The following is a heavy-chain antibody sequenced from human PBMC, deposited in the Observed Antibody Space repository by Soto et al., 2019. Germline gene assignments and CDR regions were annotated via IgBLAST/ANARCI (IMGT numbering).Heavy chain of an antibody. CDR3: ARASGEDWFDP. CDR1: GYIFSNHG. Sequence: ASVKVSCKASGYIFSNHGIHWVRQAPGQRLEWMGWINAGNGDTKYSQKLQGRVTITRDTSASTAYMEVSSLRSEDTAVYYCARASGEDWFDPWGQGTLVTVSS. V-gene: IGHV1-3*01. CDR2: INAGNGDT. J-gene: IGHJ5*02. D-gene: IGHD3-10*01.